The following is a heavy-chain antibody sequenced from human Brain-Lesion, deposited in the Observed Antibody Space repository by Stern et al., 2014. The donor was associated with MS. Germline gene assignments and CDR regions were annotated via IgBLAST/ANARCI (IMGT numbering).Heavy chain of an antibody. D-gene: IGHD2-15*01. V-gene: IGHV4-39*01. CDR1: GGSVSSTSYA. J-gene: IGHJ5*02. CDR3: AGEEDIRYCSGGSCTGNWFDP. CDR2: LYYSGKP. Sequence: VQLVQSGPGLVKPSETLSLTCTVAGGSVSSTSYAWAWIRQPPGKGLEGIGTLYYSGKPSSLPSQRSPLTLSLDTSKNLFPLQLRSVTAADTAVYYCAGEEDIRYCSGGSCTGNWFDPWGQGTLVTVSS.